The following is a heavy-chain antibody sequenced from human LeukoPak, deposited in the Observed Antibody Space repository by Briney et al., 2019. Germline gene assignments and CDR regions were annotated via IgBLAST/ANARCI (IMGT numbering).Heavy chain of an antibody. CDR3: AKRSGGVRGWSFDY. CDR2: ISGSGGST. D-gene: IGHD3-10*01. V-gene: IGHV3-23*01. J-gene: IGHJ4*02. CDR1: GFTFSTYG. Sequence: GGSLRLSCAASGFTFSTYGVSWVRQAPGKGLEWVSAISGSGGSTYYADSVKGRFTISRDNSKNTLYLQMNSLRAEDTAVYYCAKRSGGVRGWSFDYWGQGTLVTVSS.